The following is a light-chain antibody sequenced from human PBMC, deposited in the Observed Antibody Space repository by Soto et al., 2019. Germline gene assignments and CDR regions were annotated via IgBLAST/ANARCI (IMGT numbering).Light chain of an antibody. CDR3: QQYGSSWT. CDR2: GAS. V-gene: IGKV3-20*01. CDR1: QTVSSRF. Sequence: DIVLTQSPATLSLSPGERATLSCMASQTVSSRFLAWYQQQPGQAPRLLIYGASNRATGIPDRFSGSGSGTDFTLTISRLEPEDFAVYSCQQYGSSWTFGQGTKVDI. J-gene: IGKJ1*01.